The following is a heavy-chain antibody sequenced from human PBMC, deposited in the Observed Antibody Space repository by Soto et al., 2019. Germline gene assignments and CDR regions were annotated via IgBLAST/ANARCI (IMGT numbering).Heavy chain of an antibody. J-gene: IGHJ5*02. D-gene: IGHD2-2*01. CDR1: GGSISTFY. V-gene: IGHV4-59*01. Sequence: PSETLSLTCTVSGGSISTFYWSWIRQPPGKGLEWIGYISYSGSTSYNPSLKSRVTISVDTSKNQFSLKLTSVTAADTAVYYCARSRYCSGSTCYEDYNYFGPWGQGTLVTVSS. CDR3: ARSRYCSGSTCYEDYNYFGP. CDR2: ISYSGST.